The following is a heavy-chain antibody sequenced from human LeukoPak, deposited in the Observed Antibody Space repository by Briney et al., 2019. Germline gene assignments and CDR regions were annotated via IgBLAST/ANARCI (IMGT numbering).Heavy chain of an antibody. CDR1: GFTFSSYA. CDR2: ISGSGGAT. V-gene: IGHV3-23*01. J-gene: IGHJ4*02. D-gene: IGHD2/OR15-2a*01. CDR3: AKRKSEYGYFDY. Sequence: GGSLRLSCAASGFTFSSYAMSWVRQAPGKGLEWVSLISGSGGATYYADSVKGRFTISRDNSKNTLYLQMNSLRAEDTAVYYCAKRKSEYGYFDYWGQGTLVTVSS.